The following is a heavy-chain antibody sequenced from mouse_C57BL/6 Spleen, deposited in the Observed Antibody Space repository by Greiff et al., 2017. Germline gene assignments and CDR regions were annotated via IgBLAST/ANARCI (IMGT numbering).Heavy chain of an antibody. CDR2: IDPEDGDT. CDR1: GFNIKDYY. D-gene: IGHD2-5*01. Sequence: VQLQQSGAELVRPGASVKLSCTASGFNIKDYYMHWVKQRPEQGLEWIGRIDPEDGDTEYAPKFQGKATMTADTSSNTAYLQLSSLTSEDTAVYYSTVSHSTSFAYWGEGSLVTVSA. V-gene: IGHV14-1*01. J-gene: IGHJ3*01. CDR3: TVSHSTSFAY.